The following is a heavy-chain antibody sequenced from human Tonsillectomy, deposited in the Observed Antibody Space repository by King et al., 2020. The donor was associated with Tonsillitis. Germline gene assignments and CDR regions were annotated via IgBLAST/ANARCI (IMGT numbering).Heavy chain of an antibody. J-gene: IGHJ3*02. CDR3: AADPPGWHAFDI. D-gene: IGHD6-19*01. Sequence: VQLVESGAEMKKPGASVKVSCKASGYTFTDYFIHWVRQAPGQGLEWMGWISPDNGRTNYAPKFRGWFTMTRDTSITTAYLELTRLTSDDTAVYYCAADPPGWHAFDIWGQGTMVTVSS. CDR1: GYTFTDYF. CDR2: ISPDNGRT. V-gene: IGHV1-2*04.